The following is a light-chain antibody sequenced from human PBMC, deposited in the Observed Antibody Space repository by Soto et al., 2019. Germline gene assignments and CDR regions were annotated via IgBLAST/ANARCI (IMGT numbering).Light chain of an antibody. CDR3: QQYGSSPRT. Sequence: IVLTQSPCTLSLSPGERATLSCRASQSVSSNFLAWYQQKPGQAPRLLIYGASNRATGFPDRFSGSGSGTDFTLTITRLEPEDFAVYFCQQYGSSPRTFGQGTKVDIK. J-gene: IGKJ1*01. CDR2: GAS. CDR1: QSVSSNF. V-gene: IGKV3-20*01.